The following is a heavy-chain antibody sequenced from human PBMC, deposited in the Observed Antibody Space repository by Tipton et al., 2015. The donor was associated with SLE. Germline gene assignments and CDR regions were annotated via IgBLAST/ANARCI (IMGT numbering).Heavy chain of an antibody. Sequence: TLSLTCSVSGDSVSSFYWSWIRQPPGKGLEWIGYIYHSGSTNYNPSLMSRATMSVDTSKNQFSLRLNSVTAADTGVYYCGREYAWSPPQVDPWGQGTLVTVSS. J-gene: IGHJ5*02. D-gene: IGHD3-3*01. V-gene: IGHV4-59*02. CDR2: IYHSGST. CDR1: GDSVSSFY. CDR3: GREYAWSPPQVDP.